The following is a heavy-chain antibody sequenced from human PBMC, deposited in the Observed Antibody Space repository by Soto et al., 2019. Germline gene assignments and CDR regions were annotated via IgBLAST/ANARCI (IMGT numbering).Heavy chain of an antibody. CDR1: GGSVSSGSYY. V-gene: IGHV4-61*01. Sequence: QVQLQESGPGLVKPSETLSLTCTVSGGSVSSGSYYWSWIRQPPGKGLEWIGYIYYSGSTNYNPSLKSRVTISVDTSKNQFSLKLSSVTAADTAVYYCARDRHPYSSGWYYFDYWGQGTLVTVSS. CDR2: IYYSGST. CDR3: ARDRHPYSSGWYYFDY. J-gene: IGHJ4*02. D-gene: IGHD6-19*01.